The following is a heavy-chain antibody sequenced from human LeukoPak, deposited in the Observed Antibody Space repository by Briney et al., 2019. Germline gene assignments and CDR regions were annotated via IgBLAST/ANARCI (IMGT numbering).Heavy chain of an antibody. CDR2: ISYDGSNK. CDR3: ARERLDAFDY. CDR1: GFTFSSYA. V-gene: IGHV3-30-3*01. Sequence: DPGRSLRLSCAASGFTFSSYAMHWVRQAPGKGLEWVAVISYDGSNKYYADSVKGRFTISRDNSKNTLYLQMNSLRAEDTAVYYCARERLDAFDYWGQGTLVTVSS. D-gene: IGHD1-1*01. J-gene: IGHJ4*02.